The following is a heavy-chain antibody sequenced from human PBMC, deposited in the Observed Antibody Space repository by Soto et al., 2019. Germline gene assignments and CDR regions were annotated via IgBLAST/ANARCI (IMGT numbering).Heavy chain of an antibody. CDR1: VFNFRMYE. D-gene: IGHD3-10*01. V-gene: IGHV3-48*03. CDR3: ARYGTRGDW. J-gene: IGHJ5*01. Sequence: GSLRRSCQASVFNFRMYEMHWVRKAPGKGLEWVSYISSSGLTTYYADFAEGRFTISRDNAKDSLYLHLNSLRVGDTAVYYCARYGTRGDWWGLGTQVTVSS. CDR2: ISSSGLTT.